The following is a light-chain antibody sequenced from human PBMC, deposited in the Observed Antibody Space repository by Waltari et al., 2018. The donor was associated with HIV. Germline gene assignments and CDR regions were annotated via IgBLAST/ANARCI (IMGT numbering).Light chain of an antibody. CDR1: QSVSDY. CDR2: DAS. J-gene: IGKJ4*01. V-gene: IGKV3-11*01. Sequence: EVVLTQSPATLSLSPGERATLSGTASQSVSDYLAWYQQKPGQAPRLLIYDASNRATGIPARFSGSGSGTDFTLTISSLEPEDFAVYYCQQRSNWRRSGLTFGGGTKVEIK. CDR3: QQRSNWRRSGLT.